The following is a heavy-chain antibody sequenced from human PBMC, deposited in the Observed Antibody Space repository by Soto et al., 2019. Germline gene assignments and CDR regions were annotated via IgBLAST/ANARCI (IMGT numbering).Heavy chain of an antibody. V-gene: IGHV1-18*01. CDR2: ISAYNGNT. Sequence: ASVKVSCKASGYTFTSYGISWVRQAPGQKLEWMGWISAYNGNTNYEQKLQGRVTMTTDTSTSTAYMELRSLRSDDTAAYYCARAGRRRYSSGWYWFDPWGQGTLVTVSS. CDR3: ARAGRRRYSSGWYWFDP. D-gene: IGHD6-19*01. J-gene: IGHJ5*02. CDR1: GYTFTSYG.